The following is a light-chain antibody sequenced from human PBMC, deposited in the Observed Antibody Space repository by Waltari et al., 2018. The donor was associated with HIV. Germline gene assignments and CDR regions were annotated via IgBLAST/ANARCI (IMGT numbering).Light chain of an antibody. CDR1: QDIRNF. Sequence: DIQMTQSPSSLSASVGHRVPITCRASQDIRNFLAWFQQRPGKAPKSLIYDASSLRSGVPSRFSGSGSGTVFTLTISSLQPEDFATYYCQHYHSYPRTFGQGTKVEI. V-gene: IGKV1-16*01. J-gene: IGKJ1*01. CDR2: DAS. CDR3: QHYHSYPRT.